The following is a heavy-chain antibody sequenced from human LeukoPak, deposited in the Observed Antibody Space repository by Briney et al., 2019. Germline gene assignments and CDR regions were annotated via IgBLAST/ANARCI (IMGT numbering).Heavy chain of an antibody. Sequence: GGSLRLSCAASGFTFSSYAMSWVRQAPGKGLEWVSAISGSGGSTYYADSVKGRFTISRDNSKNTLYLQMNSLRAEDTAVYYCAKPDRGSGRPIRPNWFDPWGQGTLVTVSS. CDR2: ISGSGGST. CDR1: GFTFSSYA. CDR3: AKPDRGSGRPIRPNWFDP. D-gene: IGHD6-19*01. V-gene: IGHV3-23*01. J-gene: IGHJ5*02.